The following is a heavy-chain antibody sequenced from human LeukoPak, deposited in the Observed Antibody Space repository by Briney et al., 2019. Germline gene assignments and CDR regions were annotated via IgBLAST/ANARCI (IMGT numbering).Heavy chain of an antibody. V-gene: IGHV3-30*04. CDR3: AREVCGGDCYYGMDV. CDR2: ISYDGSNK. J-gene: IGHJ6*02. D-gene: IGHD2-21*01. Sequence: QPGRSLRLSCAASGFTFSSYAMHWVRQAPGKGLEWVAVISYDGSNKYYADSVKGRFTISRDNSKNTLYLQMNSLRAEDTAVYYCAREVCGGDCYYGMDVWGQGTTVTVSS. CDR1: GFTFSSYA.